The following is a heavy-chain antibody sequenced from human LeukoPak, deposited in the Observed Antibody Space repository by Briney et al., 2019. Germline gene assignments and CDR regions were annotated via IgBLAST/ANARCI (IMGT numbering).Heavy chain of an antibody. CDR1: GGSFSGYY. CDR3: ARGSGSWYYFDY. D-gene: IGHD6-13*01. CDR2: INHSGST. Sequence: SETLSLTCAVYGGSFSGYYWSWIRRPPGKGLEWIGEINHSGSTNYNPSLKSRVTISVDTSKNQFSLKLSSVTAADTAVYYCARGSGSWYYFDYWGQGTLVTVSS. J-gene: IGHJ4*02. V-gene: IGHV4-34*01.